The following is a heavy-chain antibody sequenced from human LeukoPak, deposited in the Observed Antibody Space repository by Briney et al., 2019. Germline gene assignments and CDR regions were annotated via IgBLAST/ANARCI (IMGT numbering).Heavy chain of an antibody. CDR3: ATETIGRHYDY. CDR2: IGPTGTDR. D-gene: IGHD1-14*01. J-gene: IGHJ4*02. V-gene: IGHV3-21*01. CDR1: GFTFSSCG. Sequence: PGGSLRLSCAASGFTFSSCGFNWVRQAPGKGLEWVSSIGPTGTDRYYADSVRGRYTISRDNAKNSMYLQMDSLRDEDTAVYYCATETIGRHYDYWGQGTLLTVSS.